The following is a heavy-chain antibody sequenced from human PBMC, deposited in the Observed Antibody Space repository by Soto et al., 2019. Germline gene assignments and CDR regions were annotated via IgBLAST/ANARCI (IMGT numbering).Heavy chain of an antibody. CDR2: ISYDGSSK. D-gene: IGHD3-22*01. V-gene: IGHV3-30-3*01. Sequence: QVQLVESGGGVVQPGRSLRLSCAASGFTFSSFAFHWVRQAPGKGLEWVAVISYDGSSKYYADSVKGRFTISRDNSKNTLDLQMNSLRADDTAVYYCARDYYDSSGYFAPLGYWGQGTLVTVSS. CDR3: ARDYYDSSGYFAPLGY. J-gene: IGHJ4*02. CDR1: GFTFSSFA.